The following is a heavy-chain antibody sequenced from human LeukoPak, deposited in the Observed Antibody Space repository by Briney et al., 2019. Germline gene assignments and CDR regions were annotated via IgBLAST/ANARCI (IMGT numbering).Heavy chain of an antibody. CDR3: ARDLLIRGVTPLGY. V-gene: IGHV1-18*01. CDR1: GGTFGSYG. D-gene: IGHD3-10*01. CDR2: ISAYNGNT. Sequence: ASVKVSCKASGGTFGSYGISWVRQAPGQGLEWMGWISAYNGNTNYAQKLQGRVTMTTDTSTSTAYMELRSLRSDDTAVYYCARDLLIRGVTPLGYWGQGTLVTVSS. J-gene: IGHJ4*02.